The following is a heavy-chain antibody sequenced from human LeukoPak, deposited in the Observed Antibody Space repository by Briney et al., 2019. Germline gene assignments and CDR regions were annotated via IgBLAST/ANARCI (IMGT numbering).Heavy chain of an antibody. CDR2: ISSSGTTI. D-gene: IGHD2-21*02. Sequence: GSLRLSCAASGFTFSFYDMNWVRQAPGKGLEWVSYISSSGTTIYYADSVKGRFTISRDNAKNSLFLQMNSLRAEDTAVYYCANFRMTSDFDLWGQGTLLTVSS. V-gene: IGHV3-48*03. J-gene: IGHJ4*02. CDR3: ANFRMTSDFDL. CDR1: GFTFSFYD.